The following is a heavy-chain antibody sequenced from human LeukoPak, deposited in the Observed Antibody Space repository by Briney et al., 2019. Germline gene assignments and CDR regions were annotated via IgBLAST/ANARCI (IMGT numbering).Heavy chain of an antibody. D-gene: IGHD3-10*01. Sequence: GGSLRLSCAASGFTFSSYAMSWVRQAPGKGLEWVSAISGSGGSTYYADSVKGRFTISRDNSRNTLYLQMNSLRAEDTAVYYCAKSSSYYGSGSYYPSPFDYWGQGTLVTVSS. V-gene: IGHV3-23*01. CDR2: ISGSGGST. J-gene: IGHJ4*02. CDR3: AKSSSYYGSGSYYPSPFDY. CDR1: GFTFSSYA.